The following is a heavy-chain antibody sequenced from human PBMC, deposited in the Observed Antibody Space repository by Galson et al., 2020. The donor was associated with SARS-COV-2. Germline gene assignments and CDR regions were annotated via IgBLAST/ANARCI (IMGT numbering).Heavy chain of an antibody. Sequence: SETLSLTCTVSGGSISSGSYYWSWIRQPAGKGLEWIGHIYTSGSTTYNPSLKSRVTISVDTSKNQFSLKLSSVTAADTAVYCCARRGRRDFWSGYYILDAFDIWGQGTLVTVSS. J-gene: IGHJ3*02. D-gene: IGHD3-3*01. CDR1: GGSISSGSYY. CDR2: IYTSGST. CDR3: ARRGRRDFWSGYYILDAFDI. V-gene: IGHV4-61*09.